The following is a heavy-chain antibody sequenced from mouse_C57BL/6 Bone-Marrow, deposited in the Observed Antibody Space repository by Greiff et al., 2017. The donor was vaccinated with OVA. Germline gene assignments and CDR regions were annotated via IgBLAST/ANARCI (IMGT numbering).Heavy chain of an antibody. D-gene: IGHD1-1*01. CDR3: ARRITTVFDY. CDR1: GYTFTSYG. Sequence: VQGVESGAELARPGASVKLSCKASGYTFTSYGISWVKQRTGQGLEWIGEIYPRSGNTYYNEKFKGKATLTADKSSSTAYMELRSLTSEDSAVYFCARRITTVFDYWGQGTTLTVSS. V-gene: IGHV1-81*01. CDR2: IYPRSGNT. J-gene: IGHJ2*01.